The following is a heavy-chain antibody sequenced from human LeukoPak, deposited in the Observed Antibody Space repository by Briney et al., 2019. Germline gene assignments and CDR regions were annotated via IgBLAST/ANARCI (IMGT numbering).Heavy chain of an antibody. Sequence: PGGSLRLSCAASGFTFSSYGMSWVRQAPGKGLEWVSAISGSGGSTYYADSVKGRITISRDNSKNTLYLQMNSLRAEDTAVYYCAKDLDFDWDYFDYWGQGTLVTVSS. CDR2: ISGSGGST. CDR1: GFTFSSYG. J-gene: IGHJ4*02. V-gene: IGHV3-23*01. CDR3: AKDLDFDWDYFDY. D-gene: IGHD3-9*01.